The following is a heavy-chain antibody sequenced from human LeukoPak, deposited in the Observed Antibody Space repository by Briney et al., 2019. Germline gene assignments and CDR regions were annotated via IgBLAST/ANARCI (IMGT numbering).Heavy chain of an antibody. D-gene: IGHD6-13*01. CDR3: AKSDSSSWYVVAFDI. V-gene: IGHV3-23*01. CDR2: ISGSGGST. Sequence: GGSLRLSCAASGFTFSSYAMSWVRQAPGKGLEWVSVISGSGGSTYDADSVKGRFTISRDNFKNTRYLQMNSMRAEDTAVYYCAKSDSSSWYVVAFDICGQGTMVTVSS. CDR1: GFTFSSYA. J-gene: IGHJ3*02.